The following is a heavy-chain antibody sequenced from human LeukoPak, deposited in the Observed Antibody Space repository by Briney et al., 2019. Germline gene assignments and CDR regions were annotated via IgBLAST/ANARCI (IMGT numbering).Heavy chain of an antibody. J-gene: IGHJ4*02. V-gene: IGHV3-69-1*01. CDR3: ARKIWFGEYYFDY. CDR1: GFTFSDYY. Sequence: GGSLRLSCAASGFTFSDYYMNWVRQAPGKGLEWVSSIGSSSTIYYADSVKGRFTISRDNAKNSLYLQMNSLRAEDTAVYYCARKIWFGEYYFDYWGQGTLVTVSS. CDR2: IGSSSTI. D-gene: IGHD3-10*01.